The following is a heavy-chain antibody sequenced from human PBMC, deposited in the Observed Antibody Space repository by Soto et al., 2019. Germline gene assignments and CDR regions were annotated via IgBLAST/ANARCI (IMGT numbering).Heavy chain of an antibody. Sequence: ASVKVPSKASGYTFTTYGISWVRQAPGQGLEWRGGISPYNGTTKYAEKFQGEMTMTTDTATIPAYMDLRSLRSDDTAVYYCARDGEMCAGLNSYYPLHGMDAWGQGTRVTVSS. CDR2: ISPYNGTT. J-gene: IGHJ6*02. CDR3: ARDGEMCAGLNSYYPLHGMDA. V-gene: IGHV1-18*04. D-gene: IGHD1-26*01. CDR1: GYTFTTYG.